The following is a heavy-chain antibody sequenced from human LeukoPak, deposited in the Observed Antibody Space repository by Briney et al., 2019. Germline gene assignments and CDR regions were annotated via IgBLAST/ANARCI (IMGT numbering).Heavy chain of an antibody. Sequence: PSETLSLTCTVSGGSISSYYWSWIRQPPGKGLEWIGYIYYSGSTNYNPSLKSRVTISVDTSKNQFSLKLSSVTAADTAVYYCARYHSSWYFPYYFDYWGQGTLVTVSS. CDR2: IYYSGST. CDR3: ARYHSSWYFPYYFDY. V-gene: IGHV4-59*08. CDR1: GGSISSYY. J-gene: IGHJ4*02. D-gene: IGHD6-13*01.